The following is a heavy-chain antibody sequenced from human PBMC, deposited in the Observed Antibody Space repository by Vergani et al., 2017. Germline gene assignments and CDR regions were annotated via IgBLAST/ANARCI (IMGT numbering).Heavy chain of an antibody. CDR1: GFSFSTYG. D-gene: IGHD2-2*01. J-gene: IGHJ6*02. CDR3: ANSYCSSLSCYAFYGMEV. V-gene: IGHV3-30*02. CDR2: LRYDGSNE. Sequence: VQLVESGGGVVQPGGSLRLSYAASGFSFSTYGMHWVRQAPGRGPEWVAFLRYDGSNEYYGDAVKGRFIISRDNSKNMLSLEMHSLRPEDTAVYYCANSYCSSLSCYAFYGMEVWGQGTTVTVSS.